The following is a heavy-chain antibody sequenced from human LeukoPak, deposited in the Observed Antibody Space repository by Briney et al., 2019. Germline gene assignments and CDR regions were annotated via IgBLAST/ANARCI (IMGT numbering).Heavy chain of an antibody. V-gene: IGHV3-23*01. J-gene: IGHJ4*02. CDR3: AKSRVVDHRGYFDY. CDR1: GFTFNIYP. D-gene: IGHD2-15*01. CDR2: IGTGGDT. Sequence: GGSLRLSCVASGFTFNIYPMTWVRQSPEKGLEWVSTIGTGGDTYYADSVKGRFTISRGDSKNTLYLQMHSLGAEDTAVYYCAKSRVVDHRGYFDYWGQGTLVTVSS.